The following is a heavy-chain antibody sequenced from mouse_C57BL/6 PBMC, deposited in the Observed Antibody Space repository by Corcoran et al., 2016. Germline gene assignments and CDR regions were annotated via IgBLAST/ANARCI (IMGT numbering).Heavy chain of an antibody. D-gene: IGHD1-1*01. Sequence: QIQSVQSGTELTKPGGTVKISCKDSGYTFTTYGMRWVKQAPGKGVKWMGWINTYSGVPTYADDFKGRFAFSLETSASTAYLQINNLKNEDTATYFCARNYGSSYWYFDVWGTGPTVTVSS. J-gene: IGHJ1*03. CDR1: GYTFTTYG. CDR3: ARNYGSSYWYFDV. CDR2: INTYSGVP. V-gene: IGHV9-3*01.